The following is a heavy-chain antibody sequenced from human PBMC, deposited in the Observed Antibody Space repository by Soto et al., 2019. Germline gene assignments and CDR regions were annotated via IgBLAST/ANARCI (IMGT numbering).Heavy chain of an antibody. D-gene: IGHD1-1*01. J-gene: IGHJ6*02. CDR2: IYHSGST. CDR3: ARDTPLERSLGLLRYGMDV. Sequence: PSETLSLTCAVYGGSISSSNWWSWVRQPPGKGLEWIGEIYHSGSTNYNPSLKSRVTISVDKSKNQFSLKLSSVTAADTAVYYCARDTPLERSLGLLRYGMDVWGQGTTVTVSS. CDR1: GGSISSSNW. V-gene: IGHV4-4*02.